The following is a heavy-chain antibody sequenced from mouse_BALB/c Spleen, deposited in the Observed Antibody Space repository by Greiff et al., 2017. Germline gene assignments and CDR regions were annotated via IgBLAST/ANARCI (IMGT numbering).Heavy chain of an antibody. D-gene: IGHD2-3*01. J-gene: IGHJ3*01. CDR1: GYTFTSYW. CDR3: TRFDGYYGFAY. CDR2: IYPSDSYT. Sequence: VQLQQPGAELVRPGASVKLSCKASGYTFTSYWINWVKQRPGQGLEWIGNIYPSDSYTNYNQKFKDKATLTVDKSSSTAYMQLSSPTSEDSAVYYCTRFDGYYGFAYWGQGTLVTVSA. V-gene: IGHV1-69*02.